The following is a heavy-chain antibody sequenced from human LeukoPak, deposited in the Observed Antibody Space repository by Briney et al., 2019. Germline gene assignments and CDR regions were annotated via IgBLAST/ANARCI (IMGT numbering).Heavy chain of an antibody. J-gene: IGHJ3*02. Sequence: PPGRSLRLSCAASGFTFSIYAMHWVRQAPGKGLEWVAVISSDGRNKDYADSVKGRFAISRDISKNTLCLQSNSLRAEDTAVYYCARVPIKWLGWGSFDMWGQGTMVTVSS. CDR2: ISSDGRNK. V-gene: IGHV3-30*09. D-gene: IGHD6-19*01. CDR3: ARVPIKWLGWGSFDM. CDR1: GFTFSIYA.